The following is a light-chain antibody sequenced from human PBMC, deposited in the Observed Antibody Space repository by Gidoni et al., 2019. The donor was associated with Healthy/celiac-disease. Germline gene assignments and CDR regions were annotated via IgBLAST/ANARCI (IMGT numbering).Light chain of an antibody. J-gene: IGKJ1*01. CDR3: MQAIQTLGT. Sequence: DIVMTQSPLSLPVTPGEPASISCRSSQSLLHSNGYNYLDWYLQKPGQSPQLLIYLGSNRASGVPDRFSGSGSGTDFTLKISRVEAEDVGVYYCMQAIQTLGTFGQGTKVEIK. CDR1: QSLLHSNGYNY. V-gene: IGKV2-28*01. CDR2: LGS.